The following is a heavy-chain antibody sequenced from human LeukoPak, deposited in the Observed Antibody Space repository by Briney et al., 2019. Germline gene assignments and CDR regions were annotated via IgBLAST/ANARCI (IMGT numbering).Heavy chain of an antibody. D-gene: IGHD3-16*01. J-gene: IGHJ4*02. CDR2: ISSTSTTI. CDR3: ARDSWGGGTQVDY. CDR1: GFTFRSFA. Sequence: PGGSLRLPCTASGFTFRSFAMNWVRQAPGKGLEWVSYISSTSTTIYYADSVKGRFTISRDNDKSSLYLQMTSLTGEDTGVYYCARDSWGGGTQVDYWGQGTRVTVSS. V-gene: IGHV3-48*01.